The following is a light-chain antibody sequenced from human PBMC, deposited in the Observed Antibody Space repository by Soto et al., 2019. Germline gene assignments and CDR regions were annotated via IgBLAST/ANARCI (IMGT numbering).Light chain of an antibody. J-gene: IGKJ2*01. CDR1: QSVSSNY. CDR2: GAS. CDR3: HQYGISPYT. V-gene: IGKV3-20*01. Sequence: EIVLTQSPGTLSLSPGERATLSCRASQSVSSNYLVWYQQRPGQAPRLLIHGASSRATGIPDRFRGSGSGTDCTLTINRLDPQDFAVYYCHQYGISPYTFGQGTKLEIK.